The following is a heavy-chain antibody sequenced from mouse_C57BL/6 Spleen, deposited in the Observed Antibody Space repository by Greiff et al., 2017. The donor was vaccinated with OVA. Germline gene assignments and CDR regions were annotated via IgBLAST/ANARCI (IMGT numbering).Heavy chain of an antibody. D-gene: IGHD1-1*01. CDR3: ARVPIYYYGSSYGGNAMDY. CDR1: GFTFSDYY. J-gene: IGHJ4*01. CDR2: INYDGSST. Sequence: DVQLVESEGGLVQPGSSMKLSCTASGFTFSDYYMAWVRQVPEKGLEWVANINYDGSSTYYLDSLKSRFIISRDNAKNILYLQMSSLKSEDTATYYCARVPIYYYGSSYGGNAMDYWGQGTSVTVSS. V-gene: IGHV5-16*01.